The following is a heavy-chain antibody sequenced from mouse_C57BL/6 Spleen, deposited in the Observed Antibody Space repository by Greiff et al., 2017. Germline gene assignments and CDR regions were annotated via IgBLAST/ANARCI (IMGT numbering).Heavy chain of an antibody. CDR1: GFTFSSYA. CDR3: TRDYGYDGGVDY. CDR2: ISSGGDYI. J-gene: IGHJ2*01. D-gene: IGHD2-2*01. Sequence: EVKVVESGEGLVKPGGSLKLSCAASGFTFSSYAMSWVRQTPEKRLEWVAYISSGGDYIYYADTVKGRFTISRDNARNTLYLQMSSLKSEDTAMYYCTRDYGYDGGVDYWGQGTTLTVSS. V-gene: IGHV5-9-1*02.